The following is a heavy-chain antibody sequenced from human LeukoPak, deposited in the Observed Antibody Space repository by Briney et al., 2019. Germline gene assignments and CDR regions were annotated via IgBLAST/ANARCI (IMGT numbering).Heavy chain of an antibody. J-gene: IGHJ3*02. CDR1: GGTFSSYA. CDR3: ASPNIAAAGTPDAFDI. D-gene: IGHD6-13*01. Sequence: ASVKVSCKASGGTFSSYAISWVPQAPGQGLEWMGGIIPIFGTANYAQKFQGRVTITADESTSTAYMELSSLRSEDTAVYYCASPNIAAAGTPDAFDIWGQGTMVTVSS. CDR2: IIPIFGTA. V-gene: IGHV1-69*13.